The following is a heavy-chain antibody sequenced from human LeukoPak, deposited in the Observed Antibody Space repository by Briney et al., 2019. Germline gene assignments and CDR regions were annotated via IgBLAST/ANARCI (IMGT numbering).Heavy chain of an antibody. CDR2: ISSSSSYI. V-gene: IGHV3-21*01. Sequence: GGSLRLPCAASGFTFSSYSMNWVRQAPGKGLEWVSSISSSSSYIYYADSVKGRFTISRDNAKNSLCLQMNSLRAEDTAVYYCARDAAVATIDYWGQGTLVTVSS. CDR1: GFTFSSYS. D-gene: IGHD6-19*01. CDR3: ARDAAVATIDY. J-gene: IGHJ4*02.